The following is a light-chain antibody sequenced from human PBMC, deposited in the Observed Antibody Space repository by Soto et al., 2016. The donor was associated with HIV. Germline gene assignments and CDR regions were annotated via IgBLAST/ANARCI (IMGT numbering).Light chain of an antibody. CDR2: DDS. CDR3: QVWDSSTNHVV. Sequence: SYELTQSPSVSVAPGKTARIACGGNNIGSKSVHWYQQKPGQAPVLVVYDDSDRPSGIPERFSGSNSGNSATLTISRVEAGDEADYFCQVWDSSTNHVVFGGGTKPDRP. V-gene: IGLV3-21*03. J-gene: IGLJ2*01. CDR1: NIGSKS.